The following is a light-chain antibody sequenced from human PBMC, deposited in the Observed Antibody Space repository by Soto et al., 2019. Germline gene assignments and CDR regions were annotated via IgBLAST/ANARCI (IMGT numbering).Light chain of an antibody. Sequence: SALPQPASVSGSPGQSITISCTGTSSDVGFSNYIFWYQQHPGKAPKLIISDVSNRPSGVSNRFSGSKSANTASLTISGLQAEDEADYYCSSFTSSDTDVFGSGTKVTVL. CDR1: SSDVGFSNY. V-gene: IGLV2-14*03. CDR3: SSFTSSDTDV. CDR2: DVS. J-gene: IGLJ1*01.